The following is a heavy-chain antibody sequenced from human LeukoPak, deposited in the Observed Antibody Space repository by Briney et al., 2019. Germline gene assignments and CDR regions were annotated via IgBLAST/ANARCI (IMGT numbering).Heavy chain of an antibody. V-gene: IGHV1-8*01. CDR2: MNPNSGNT. J-gene: IGHJ6*03. CDR1: GFTFTSYD. CDR3: ARGHYGDYYSYMDV. D-gene: IGHD4-17*01. Sequence: ALVKVSCKASGFTFTSYDINWVRQATGQGLEWMGWMNPNSGNTGYAQKFQGRVTMTRNTSISTAYLELSSLRSEDTAVYYCARGHYGDYYSYMDVWGKGTTVTVSS.